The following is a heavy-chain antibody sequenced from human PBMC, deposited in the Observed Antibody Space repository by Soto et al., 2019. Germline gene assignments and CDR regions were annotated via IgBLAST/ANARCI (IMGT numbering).Heavy chain of an antibody. D-gene: IGHD6-13*01. CDR2: INSDGSST. J-gene: IGHJ4*02. CDR1: GFTFSSYW. CDR3: AREWYSSSWYY. V-gene: IGHV3-74*01. Sequence: GGSLRLSCAASGFTFSSYWMHWVRQAPGKGLVWVSRINSDGSSTSYADSVKGRFTISRDNAKNTLYLQMNSLRAEDTAVYYCAREWYSSSWYYWGQGTLVTVSS.